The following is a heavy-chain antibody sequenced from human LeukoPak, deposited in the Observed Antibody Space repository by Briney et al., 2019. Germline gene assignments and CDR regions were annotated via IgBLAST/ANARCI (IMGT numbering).Heavy chain of an antibody. J-gene: IGHJ4*02. CDR3: ARDRGGYSYGYVSVDYFDY. V-gene: IGHV4-39*07. D-gene: IGHD5-18*01. Sequence: PSETLSLTCTVSGGSISSSSYYWGWIRQPPGKGLEWIGSIYYSGSTYYNPSLKSRVTISVDTSKNQFSLKLSSVTAADTAVYYCARDRGGYSYGYVSVDYFDYWGQGTLVTVSS. CDR2: IYYSGST. CDR1: GGSISSSSYY.